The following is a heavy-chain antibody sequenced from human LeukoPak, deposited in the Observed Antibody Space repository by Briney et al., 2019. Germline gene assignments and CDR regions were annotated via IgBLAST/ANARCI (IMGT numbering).Heavy chain of an antibody. CDR2: ISAYNGNT. Sequence: GASVKVSCKASGYTFTSYGISWVRQAPGQGLEWMGWISAYNGNTNYAQKLQGRVTMTTDTSTSTAYMELRSLRSDDTAVYYCASQYIAGATTDAFDIWGQGTMVTVSS. V-gene: IGHV1-18*01. CDR3: ASQYIAGATTDAFDI. J-gene: IGHJ3*02. CDR1: GYTFTSYG. D-gene: IGHD1-26*01.